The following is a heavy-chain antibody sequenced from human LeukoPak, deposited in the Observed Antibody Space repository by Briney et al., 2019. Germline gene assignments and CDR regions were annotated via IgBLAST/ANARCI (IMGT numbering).Heavy chain of an antibody. D-gene: IGHD2-15*01. CDR2: ISYDGSNK. V-gene: IGHV3-30-3*01. CDR1: GFTFSSYA. J-gene: IGHJ3*02. CDR3: ARDGKAAADI. Sequence: GGSLRLSCAASGFTFSSYAMHWVRQAPGKGLEWVAIISYDGSNKYYADSVKGRFTISRDNSKNTLYLQMNSLRAEDTAVYYCARDGKAAADIWGQGTMVTVSS.